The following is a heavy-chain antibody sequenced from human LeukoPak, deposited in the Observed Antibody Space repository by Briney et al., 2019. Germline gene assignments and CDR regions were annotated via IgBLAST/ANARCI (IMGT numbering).Heavy chain of an antibody. J-gene: IGHJ4*02. V-gene: IGHV4-34*01. CDR2: INHSGST. D-gene: IGHD5-24*01. CDR1: GGSFSGYY. CDR3: ARGFCSDTRCYKEMATILPDY. Sequence: LETLSLTCAVYGGSFSGYYWSWIRQPPGKGLEWTGEINHSGSTNYNPSLKSRVTISVDTSKNQFSLQLRSVTAADTAVYYCARGFCSDTRCYKEMATILPDYWGQGALVTVSS.